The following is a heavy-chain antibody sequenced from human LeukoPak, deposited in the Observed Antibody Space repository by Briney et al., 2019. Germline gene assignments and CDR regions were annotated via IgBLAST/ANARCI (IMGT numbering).Heavy chain of an antibody. CDR1: GFTFITYS. J-gene: IGHJ3*02. CDR3: AKAFHNDAFDI. CDR2: ISSTGSYI. Sequence: GGSLRLSCAASGFTFITYSMTWVRQAPGKGLEWVSSISSTGSYIHYADSVKGRFTISRDNAKNSLYLQMNSLRAEDTAVYYCAKAFHNDAFDIWGQGTMVTVSS. D-gene: IGHD2/OR15-2a*01. V-gene: IGHV3-21*01.